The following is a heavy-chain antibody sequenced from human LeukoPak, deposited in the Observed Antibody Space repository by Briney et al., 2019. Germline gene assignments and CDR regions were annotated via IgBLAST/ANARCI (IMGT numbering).Heavy chain of an antibody. J-gene: IGHJ5*02. V-gene: IGHV1-8*01. CDR3: AREEGSSWYLDDWFDP. CDR1: GYTFPSYD. Sequence: ASVKVSCKSSGYTFPSYDMHWVRQATGRGLEWMGWMHHNCDNTRYAQKFQGRVTMTRKTSISTAYMELNSLRSEDTAVYYCAREEGSSWYLDDWFDPWGQGTLVTVSS. CDR2: MHHNCDNT. D-gene: IGHD6-13*01.